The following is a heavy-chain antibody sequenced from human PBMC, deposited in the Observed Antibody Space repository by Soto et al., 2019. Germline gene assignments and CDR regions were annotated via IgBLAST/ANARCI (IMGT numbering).Heavy chain of an antibody. CDR3: ASRRPPYSGSYYYGMDV. J-gene: IGHJ6*02. D-gene: IGHD1-26*01. CDR1: GYAFTSYD. CDR2: MNPDSGNR. Sequence: ASVKVSCKTSGYAFTSYDINWVRQATGQGLEWMGWMNPDSGNRGYAQKFQGRVTMTTDTSISTAYMELRSLRSDDTAVYYCASRRPPYSGSYYYGMDVWGQGTTVTVSS. V-gene: IGHV1-8*01.